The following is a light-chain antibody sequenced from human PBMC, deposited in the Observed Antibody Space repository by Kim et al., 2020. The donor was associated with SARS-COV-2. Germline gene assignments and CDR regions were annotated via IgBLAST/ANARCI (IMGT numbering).Light chain of an antibody. J-gene: IGKJ4*01. CDR1: QSISRY. CDR3: QQKTNWL. V-gene: IGKV3-11*01. CDR2: DTY. Sequence: EIVLTQSPATLSLSPGERATLSCRASQSISRYLAWYQQKPGQAPRLLIYDTYSRAAGIPARFIGSGSGTDFTLTISSLEPEDFAVYYCQQKTNWLFGGGTKVDIK.